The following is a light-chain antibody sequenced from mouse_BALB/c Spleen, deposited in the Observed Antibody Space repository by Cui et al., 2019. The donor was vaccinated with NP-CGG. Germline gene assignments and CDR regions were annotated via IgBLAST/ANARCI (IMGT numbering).Light chain of an antibody. Sequence: QAVVTQESALTTSPGETVTPTCRSSTGAVTTSHYANWVQEKPDHLFTGLIGGTNNRAPGVPARFSGPLIGDKAALTITGAQTEDEAIYFCALWYSNHWVFGGGTKLTVL. V-gene: IGLV1*01. J-gene: IGLJ1*01. CDR3: ALWYSNHWV. CDR1: TGAVTTSHY. CDR2: GTN.